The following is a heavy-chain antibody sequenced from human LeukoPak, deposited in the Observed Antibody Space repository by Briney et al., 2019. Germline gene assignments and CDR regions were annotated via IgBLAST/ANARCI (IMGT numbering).Heavy chain of an antibody. J-gene: IGHJ4*02. V-gene: IGHV3-33*01. CDR2: IWYDGSNK. CDR1: GFTFSSYG. CDR3: ARDSRAGLSPLEDTAMVRVGY. D-gene: IGHD5-18*01. Sequence: GGSLRLSCAASGFTFSSYGMHWVRQAPGKGLEWVAVIWYDGSNKYYADSVKGRFTISRDNSKNTLYLQMNSLRAEDTAVYYCARDSRAGLSPLEDTAMVRVGYWGQGTLVTVSS.